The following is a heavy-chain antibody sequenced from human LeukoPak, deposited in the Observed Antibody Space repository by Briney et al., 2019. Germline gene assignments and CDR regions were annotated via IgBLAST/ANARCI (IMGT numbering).Heavy chain of an antibody. CDR2: ISSSSSTI. J-gene: IGHJ4*02. D-gene: IGHD6-13*01. V-gene: IGHV3-48*01. Sequence: PGGSLRLSCAASGFTFSSYSMNWVRQAPGKGLEWVSYISSSSSTIYYADSVKGRFTISRDNAKNSLYLQMNSLRAEDTAVYYCARGTIAAAGTNFDYWGQGTLVTVSS. CDR1: GFTFSSYS. CDR3: ARGTIAAAGTNFDY.